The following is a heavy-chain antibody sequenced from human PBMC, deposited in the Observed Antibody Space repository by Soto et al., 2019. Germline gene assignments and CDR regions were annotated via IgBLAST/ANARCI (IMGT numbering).Heavy chain of an antibody. CDR2: IRVQNGDT. V-gene: IGHV1-18*01. D-gene: IGHD1-1*01. J-gene: IGHJ4*02. CDR3: ARDWGGQLGLDF. CDR1: GYTFSRFL. Sequence: VQLVQSEAEVKKPGASVKVSCKTTGYTFSRFLITWVRQAPGQGLEWVGRIRVQNGDTRYAQRIQGRVSMTTDTSTSTAYMELRGLTSDDTAVYYCARDWGGQLGLDFWGQGTLVTVSS.